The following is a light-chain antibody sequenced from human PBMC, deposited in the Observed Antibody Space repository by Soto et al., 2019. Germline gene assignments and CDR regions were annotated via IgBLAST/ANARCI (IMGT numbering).Light chain of an antibody. CDR3: SSYVGSNNLV. V-gene: IGLV2-8*01. CDR1: RNDVGGFNY. J-gene: IGLJ2*01. Sequence: QSVLTQPPSASGSPGQSVTISCIGTRNDVGGFNYVSWYQQHPGKAPKLIIYEVSKRPSGVPDRFSGSKFGNTASLTVSGLQAEDEADYYCSSYVGSNNLVFGEGTKLTVL. CDR2: EVS.